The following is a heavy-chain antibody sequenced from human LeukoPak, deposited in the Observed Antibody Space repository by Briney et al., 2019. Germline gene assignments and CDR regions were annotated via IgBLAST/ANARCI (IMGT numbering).Heavy chain of an antibody. CDR3: VRMKKLMPEFEF. CDR1: GYTFIDYY. J-gene: IGHJ4*02. CDR2: INPNSGAT. Sequence: ASVKVSCKSSGYTFIDYYIHWVRQAPGQGLEWMGWINPNSGATKYAQKFQGRVSTTRDTSINTAYMDLTNLRSDDTAIFYCVRMKKLMPEFEFWGQGTLVTVSS. D-gene: IGHD2-2*01. V-gene: IGHV1-2*02.